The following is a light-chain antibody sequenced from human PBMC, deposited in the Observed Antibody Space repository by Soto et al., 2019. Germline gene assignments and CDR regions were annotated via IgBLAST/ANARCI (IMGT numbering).Light chain of an antibody. CDR2: GAS. Sequence: ENVLTQSPGTLSLSPGERATLSCRASQTVYNGFLAWYQQKPGQAPRLLIYGASSRATGIPDRFSGSGSGTDFTLTISSLEPEDFAVYYCQQYVSSPRTFGQGTKVDIK. J-gene: IGKJ1*01. CDR1: QTVYNGF. CDR3: QQYVSSPRT. V-gene: IGKV3-20*01.